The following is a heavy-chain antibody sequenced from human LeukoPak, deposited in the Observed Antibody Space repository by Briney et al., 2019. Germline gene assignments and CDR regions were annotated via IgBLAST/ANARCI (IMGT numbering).Heavy chain of an antibody. V-gene: IGHV6-1*01. D-gene: IGHD5-18*01. J-gene: IGHJ4*02. CDR3: ARDTVDTAMGSRGWVIDY. Sequence: SQTLSLTCAISGDSVSNNSAAWNWIRQSPSRGLEWLGRTYYRSKWYNDYAVSVKSRITINPDTSKNQFSLQLNSVTPEDTAVYYCARDTVDTAMGSRGWVIDYWGQGTLVTVSS. CDR1: GDSVSNNSAA. CDR2: TYYRSKWYN.